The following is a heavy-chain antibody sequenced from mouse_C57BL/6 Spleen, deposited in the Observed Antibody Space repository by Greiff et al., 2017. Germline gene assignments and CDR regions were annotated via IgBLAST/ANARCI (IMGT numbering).Heavy chain of an antibody. V-gene: IGHV1-64*01. CDR2: IHPNSGST. D-gene: IGHD6-5*01. CDR3: ASYAGDYFAMDY. J-gene: IGHJ4*01. Sequence: VQLQQPGAELVKPGASVKLSCKASGYTFTSYWMHWVKQRPGQGLEWIGMIHPNSGSTNYNEKFKSKATLTVDKSYSSAYMQLSSLTSEDAAVYSCASYAGDYFAMDYWGQGTSVTVSS. CDR1: GYTFTSYW.